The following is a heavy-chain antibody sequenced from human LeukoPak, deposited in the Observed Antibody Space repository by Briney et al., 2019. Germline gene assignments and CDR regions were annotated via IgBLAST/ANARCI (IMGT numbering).Heavy chain of an antibody. CDR3: AKDEFVASDFTGAFDI. CDR2: ISWNSGSI. J-gene: IGHJ3*02. D-gene: IGHD2-8*02. Sequence: GGSLRLSCAASGFTFDDYAMQWVRQAPGKGLEWVSGISWNSGSIGYADSVKGRFTISRDNAKNSLYLQMNSLRADDMALYYCAKDEFVASDFTGAFDIWGQGTMVTVSS. V-gene: IGHV3-9*03. CDR1: GFTFDDYA.